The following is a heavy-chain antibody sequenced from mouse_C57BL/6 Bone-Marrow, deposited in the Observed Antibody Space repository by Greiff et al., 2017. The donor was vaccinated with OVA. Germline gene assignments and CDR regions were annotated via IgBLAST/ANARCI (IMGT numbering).Heavy chain of an antibody. CDR1: GFNLKDDY. CDR2: IDPENGDT. V-gene: IGHV14-4*01. Sequence: VQLKQSGAELVRPGASVKLSCTASGFNLKDDYMHWVKQRPEQGLEWIGWIDPENGDTEYASKFQGKATITADTSSNTAYLQLSSLTSEDTAVYYCTSTVVATGGQGTTLTVSS. J-gene: IGHJ2*01. D-gene: IGHD1-1*01. CDR3: TSTVVAT.